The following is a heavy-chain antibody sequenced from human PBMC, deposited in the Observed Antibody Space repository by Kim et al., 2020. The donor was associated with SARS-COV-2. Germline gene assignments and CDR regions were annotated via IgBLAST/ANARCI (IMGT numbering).Heavy chain of an antibody. D-gene: IGHD2-8*01. J-gene: IGHJ4*01. CDR1: GGSISSYY. CDR2: IYYSGST. V-gene: IGHV4-59*08. Sequence: SETLSLTCTVSGGSISSYYWSWIRQPPGKGLEWIGYIYYSGSTNYNPSLKSRVTISVDTSKNQFSLKLSSVTAADTAVYYCARRRLGYCTNGVCYEGFD. CDR3: ARRRLGYCTNGVCYEGFD.